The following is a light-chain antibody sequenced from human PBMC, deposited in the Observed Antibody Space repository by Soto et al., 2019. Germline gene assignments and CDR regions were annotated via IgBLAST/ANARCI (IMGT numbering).Light chain of an antibody. Sequence: IQLTQSPSSLSASVGDRVTITCRASQGISSYLAWYQQKPGKAPKLLIYAASTRATGIPDRFSGSGSGTDFTLTISRLDPEDVAVYYCQQYGLSPGLFTFGPGTKVDIK. CDR2: AAS. CDR3: QQYGLSPGLFT. V-gene: IGKV1-9*01. CDR1: QGISSY. J-gene: IGKJ3*01.